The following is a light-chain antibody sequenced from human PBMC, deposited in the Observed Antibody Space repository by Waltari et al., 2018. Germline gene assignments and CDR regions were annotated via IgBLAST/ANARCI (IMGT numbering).Light chain of an antibody. V-gene: IGKV1D-8*01. Sequence: VIWMTQPPSLLSESHGARSPISPRMRQCISSYLAWYQQKPGKAPELLIYAASTLQSGVPSRFSGSGSGTDFTLTISCLQSEDFATYYCQQYYSFPYTFGQGTKLEIK. J-gene: IGKJ2*01. CDR3: QQYYSFPYT. CDR2: AAS. CDR1: QCISSY.